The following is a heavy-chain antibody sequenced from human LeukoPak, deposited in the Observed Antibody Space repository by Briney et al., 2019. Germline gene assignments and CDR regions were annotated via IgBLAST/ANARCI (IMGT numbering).Heavy chain of an antibody. D-gene: IGHD1-26*01. CDR3: ARAPHGATFDY. CDR2: INHSGST. Sequence: SETLSLTCTVSGGSISSYYWSWIRQPPGKGLEWIGEINHSGSTNYNPSLKSRVTISVDTSKNQFSLKLCSVTAADTAVYYCARAPHGATFDYWGQGTLVTVSS. CDR1: GGSISSYY. V-gene: IGHV4-34*01. J-gene: IGHJ4*02.